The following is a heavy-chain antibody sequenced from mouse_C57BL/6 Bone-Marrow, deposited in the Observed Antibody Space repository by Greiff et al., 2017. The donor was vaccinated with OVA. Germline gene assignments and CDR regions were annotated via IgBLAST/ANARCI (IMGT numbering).Heavy chain of an antibody. CDR1: GFSLTSYG. D-gene: IGHD2-4*01. CDR3: AKTAYYDYDGFAY. V-gene: IGHV2-5*01. J-gene: IGHJ3*01. Sequence: VQLVESGPGLVQPSQSLSITCTVSGFSLTSYGVHWVRQSPGKGLEWLGVIWRGGSTDYNAAFMSRLSITKDNSKSQVFFKMNSLQADDTAIYYCAKTAYYDYDGFAYWGQGTLVTVSA. CDR2: IWRGGST.